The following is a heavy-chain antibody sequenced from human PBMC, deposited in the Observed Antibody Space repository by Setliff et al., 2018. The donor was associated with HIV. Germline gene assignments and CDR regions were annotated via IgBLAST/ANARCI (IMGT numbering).Heavy chain of an antibody. CDR2: FNAGNLNT. V-gene: IGHV1-3*01. D-gene: IGHD5-12*01. CDR3: SREEMSMWLPEYFFDF. CDR1: GYIFTNYA. J-gene: IGHJ4*02. Sequence: GASVKVSCKASGYIFTNYAIHWVRQAPGQRLEWMGGFNAGNLNTKYYQKFQGRVTFTGDTSASTTYMELSSLRSEDTAVYYCSREEMSMWLPEYFFDFWGQGTLVTVSS.